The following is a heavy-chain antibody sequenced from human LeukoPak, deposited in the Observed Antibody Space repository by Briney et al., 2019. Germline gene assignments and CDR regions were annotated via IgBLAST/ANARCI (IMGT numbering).Heavy chain of an antibody. D-gene: IGHD2-15*01. CDR2: ISGSGGST. Sequence: GGSLRLSCAASGFTFSSYAMSWVRQAPGKGLEWVSAISGSGGSTYYADSVKGRFTISRDNSKNTLYLQMNSLRAEDTAVYYCARDKGYCSGGSCYGYYYGMDVWGQGTTVTVSS. CDR3: ARDKGYCSGGSCYGYYYGMDV. J-gene: IGHJ6*02. CDR1: GFTFSSYA. V-gene: IGHV3-23*01.